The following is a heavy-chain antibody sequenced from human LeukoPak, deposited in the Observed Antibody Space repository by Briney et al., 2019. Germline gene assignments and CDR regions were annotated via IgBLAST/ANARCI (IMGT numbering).Heavy chain of an antibody. J-gene: IGHJ6*02. CDR3: ARSIRGGVVVATAIKKYYYGMDV. CDR1: GFTFSSYS. Sequence: GGSLRLSCAASGFTFSSYSMNWVRQAPGKGLEWVSYISSSSSTIYYADSVKGRFTISRDNSKNTLYLQMNSLRAEDTAVYYCARSIRGGVVVATAIKKYYYGMDVWGQGTTVTVSS. V-gene: IGHV3-48*01. CDR2: ISSSSSTI. D-gene: IGHD2-15*01.